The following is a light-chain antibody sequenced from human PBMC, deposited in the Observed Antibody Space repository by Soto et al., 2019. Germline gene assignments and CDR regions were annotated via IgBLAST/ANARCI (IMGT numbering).Light chain of an antibody. Sequence: QSALPQPASVSGSPGQSITISCSGTSSDIGAYDHVAWFQQFPGKTPKLVIYSVSNRPSGVSYRFSGSKSGNTASLTISGLQADEEADSYCISYTVRRSHVFGPGTKVTVL. CDR2: SVS. CDR1: SSDIGAYDH. J-gene: IGLJ1*01. V-gene: IGLV2-14*01. CDR3: ISYTVRRSHV.